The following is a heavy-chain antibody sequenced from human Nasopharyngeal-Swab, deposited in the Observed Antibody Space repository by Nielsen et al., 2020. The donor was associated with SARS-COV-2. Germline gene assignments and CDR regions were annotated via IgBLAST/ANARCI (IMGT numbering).Heavy chain of an antibody. CDR3: ARDPDGGNVWEDVFDI. CDR2: ISYDGNNK. J-gene: IGHJ3*02. Sequence: GGSLRLSCAASGFTFSSYAMHWVRQAPGKGLEWVAVISYDGNNKYYADSVKGRFTISRDNSKNTLYLQMNSLRAEDTAVYYCARDPDGGNVWEDVFDIWGQGTMVTVSS. D-gene: IGHD4-23*01. V-gene: IGHV3-30-3*01. CDR1: GFTFSSYA.